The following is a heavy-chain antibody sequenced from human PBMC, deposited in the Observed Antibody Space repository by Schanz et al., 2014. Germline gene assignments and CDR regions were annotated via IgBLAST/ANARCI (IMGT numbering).Heavy chain of an antibody. Sequence: VQLVESGGGLVKPGGSLRLSCAASGFTFNNFGMNWVRQAPGKGLEWVTIISHDGSIQYGADSVKGRFTLSRDNSKNTMDLQMNSLRPEDTAVYYCGRDYSGGALDYWGQGTLVTVSS. CDR2: ISHDGSIQ. CDR3: GRDYSGGALDY. D-gene: IGHD6-19*01. V-gene: IGHV3-30*03. J-gene: IGHJ4*02. CDR1: GFTFNNFG.